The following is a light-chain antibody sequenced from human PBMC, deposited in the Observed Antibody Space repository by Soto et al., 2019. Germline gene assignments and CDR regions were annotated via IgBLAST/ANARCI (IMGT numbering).Light chain of an antibody. Sequence: VLTHPPSVSADPVQNVTISCSGSSSNIGSNYVSWYQQLPGTAPKLLIYDNNKRPSGIPDRFSGSKSGTSATLGITGLQTGDEADYYCGTWDISLSAGVFGGGTKVTVL. CDR1: SSNIGSNY. CDR3: GTWDISLSAGV. J-gene: IGLJ3*02. V-gene: IGLV1-51*01. CDR2: DNN.